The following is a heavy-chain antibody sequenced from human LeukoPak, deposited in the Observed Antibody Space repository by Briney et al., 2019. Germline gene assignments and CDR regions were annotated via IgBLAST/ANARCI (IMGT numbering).Heavy chain of an antibody. J-gene: IGHJ3*02. CDR3: ARDGGSGSYWAPNDAFDI. CDR2: IYHSGSI. V-gene: IGHV4-39*07. CDR1: GGSISSGTYY. D-gene: IGHD3-10*01. Sequence: SETLSLTCTVSGGSISSGTYYWGWIRQPPGKGLEWIGSIYHSGSIYYNPSLKSRVIISIDTSKNQFSLKLSSVTAADTAVYYCARDGGSGSYWAPNDAFDIWGQGTMVTVSS.